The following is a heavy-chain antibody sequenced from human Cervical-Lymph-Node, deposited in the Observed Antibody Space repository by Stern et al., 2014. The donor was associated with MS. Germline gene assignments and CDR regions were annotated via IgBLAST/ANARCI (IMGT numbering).Heavy chain of an antibody. CDR1: GHTFTGYY. Sequence: QVQLVESGAEVKKPGASVKVSCKASGHTFTGYYMEWVRQAPGQGLEWMGRINPKTGGTNYAQNFQGRVSMTRDMSITTVYMELSRLTSDDTAVYYCARVVMAADNWFDPWGQGTLVTVSS. V-gene: IGHV1-2*06. CDR2: INPKTGGT. J-gene: IGHJ5*02. D-gene: IGHD5-24*01. CDR3: ARVVMAADNWFDP.